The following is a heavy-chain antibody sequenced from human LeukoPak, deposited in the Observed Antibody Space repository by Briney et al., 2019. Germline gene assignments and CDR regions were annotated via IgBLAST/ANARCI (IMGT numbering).Heavy chain of an antibody. D-gene: IGHD3-10*01. V-gene: IGHV3-23*01. J-gene: IGHJ4*02. CDR2: FSGSSDTT. CDR1: GFTFSSYA. CDR3: AKDQKRNYYGSGSYWPDY. Sequence: GGSLRLSCAASGFTFSSYAMTWVRQAPGKGLEWVSAFSGSSDTTYYADSVKGRFTISRDNSKNTLYLQMNSLRAEDTAVYYCAKDQKRNYYGSGSYWPDYWGQGTLVTVSS.